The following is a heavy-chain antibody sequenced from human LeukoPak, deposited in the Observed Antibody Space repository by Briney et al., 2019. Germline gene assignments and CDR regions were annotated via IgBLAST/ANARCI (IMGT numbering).Heavy chain of an antibody. D-gene: IGHD1-26*01. J-gene: IGHJ4*02. CDR2: INHGGSN. CDR1: GGSFSGYY. Sequence: SETLSLTCAVSGGSFSGYYWSWIRQPPGKGLEWIGEINHGGSNNYNPSLKRRGTISVDTSKNQFSLKLSSVTAADTAVYYCARGGTTYSGSYNFDYWGQGTLVTVSS. V-gene: IGHV4-34*01. CDR3: ARGGTTYSGSYNFDY.